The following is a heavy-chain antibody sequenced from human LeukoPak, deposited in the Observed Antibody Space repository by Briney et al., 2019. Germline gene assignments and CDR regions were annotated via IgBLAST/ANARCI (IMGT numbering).Heavy chain of an antibody. J-gene: IGHJ6*03. Sequence: GASVKVSCKASGYTFTSYGISWVRQAPGLGLEWMGWISGYNGNTKYAQKLQGRVTMTTDTSTSTAYMELRALRSDDTAVYFCARDLDVDTAMVPGYMDVWGKGTTVTASS. V-gene: IGHV1-18*01. CDR1: GYTFTSYG. CDR2: ISGYNGNT. CDR3: ARDLDVDTAMVPGYMDV. D-gene: IGHD5-18*01.